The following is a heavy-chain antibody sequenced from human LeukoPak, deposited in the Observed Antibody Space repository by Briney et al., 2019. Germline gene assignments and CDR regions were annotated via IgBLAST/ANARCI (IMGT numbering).Heavy chain of an antibody. D-gene: IGHD2-15*01. CDR2: IYYSGST. J-gene: IGHJ5*02. V-gene: IGHV4-59*08. CDR1: GGSINSYY. CDR3: ARSGGKTATATPDH. Sequence: SETLSLTCTVSGGSINSYYWSWIRQPPGKGLEWIGYIYYSGSTNYNPSLKSRVTISVDTSKNQFSLKLSAVTAADTAVYYCARSGGKTATATPDHWGQGTLVTVSS.